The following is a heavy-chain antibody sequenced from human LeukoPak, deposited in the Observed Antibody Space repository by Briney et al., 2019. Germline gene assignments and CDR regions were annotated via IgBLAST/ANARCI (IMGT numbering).Heavy chain of an antibody. CDR1: GGSFSGYY. J-gene: IGHJ6*02. CDR2: INHSGST. D-gene: IGHD1-26*01. CDR3: AREKGVRWELPPYYYYGMDV. Sequence: PSETLSLTCAVYGGSFSGYYWSWIRQPPGKGLEWLGEINHSGSTNYNPSLKSRVTISVDTSKNQFSLKLSSVTAADTAVYYCAREKGVRWELPPYYYYGMDVWGQGTTVTVSS. V-gene: IGHV4-34*01.